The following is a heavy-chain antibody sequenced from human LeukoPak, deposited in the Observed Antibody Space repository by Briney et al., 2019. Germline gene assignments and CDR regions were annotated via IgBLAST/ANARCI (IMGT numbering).Heavy chain of an antibody. V-gene: IGHV3-30*01. D-gene: IGHD3-10*01. J-gene: IGHJ6*03. CDR2: ISYDGSNK. Sequence: PGRSLRLSCAASGFTFSSYAMHWVRQAPGKGLEWVAVISYDGSNKSYADSVKGRFTISRDNSKNTLYLQMNSLRAEDTAVYYCAREKGPYGSGSAIMDVWGKGTTVTVSS. CDR1: GFTFSSYA. CDR3: AREKGPYGSGSAIMDV.